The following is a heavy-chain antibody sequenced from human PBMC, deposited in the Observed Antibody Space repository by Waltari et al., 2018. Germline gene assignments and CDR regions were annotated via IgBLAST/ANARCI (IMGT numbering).Heavy chain of an antibody. CDR2: IYYSGST. D-gene: IGHD2-15*01. V-gene: IGHV4-39*07. J-gene: IGHJ4*02. CDR3: AASAVVAAYYFDY. Sequence: QLQLQESGPGLVKPSETLSLTCTVSGGSISSSSYYWGWIRQPPGKGLEWIGSIYYSGSTYDNPSLKSRVTIAVDTSKIQFSLKLSSVSAAETAVYYCAASAVVAAYYFDYWGQGTLVTVSS. CDR1: GGSISSSSYY.